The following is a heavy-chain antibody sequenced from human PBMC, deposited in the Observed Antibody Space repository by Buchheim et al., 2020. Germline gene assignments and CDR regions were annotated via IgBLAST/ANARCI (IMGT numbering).Heavy chain of an antibody. Sequence: EVQLLESGGGLVQPGGSLRLSCAASGFTFSSYAMSWVRQAPGKGLEWVSAISGSGGSTYYAASVKGRFTIFSDNSKKTRYLQMNSLRAEDTAVYYCAKDTYYYDSSGYYSDWGQGTL. J-gene: IGHJ4*02. CDR1: GFTFSSYA. CDR3: AKDTYYYDSSGYYSD. V-gene: IGHV3-23*01. D-gene: IGHD3-22*01. CDR2: ISGSGGST.